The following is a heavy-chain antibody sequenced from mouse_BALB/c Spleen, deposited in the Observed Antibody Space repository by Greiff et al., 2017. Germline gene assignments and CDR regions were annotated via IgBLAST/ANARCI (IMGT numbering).Heavy chain of an antibody. V-gene: IGHV3-1*02. J-gene: IGHJ4*01. CDR3: ARGNYYAMDY. Sequence: EVKLMESGPDLVKPSQSLSLTCTVTGYSITSGYSWPWIRQFPGNKLEWMGYIHYSGSTNYNPSLKSRISITRDTSKNQFFLQLNSVTTEDTATYYCARGNYYAMDYWGQGTSVTVSS. CDR1: GYSITSGYS. CDR2: IHYSGST.